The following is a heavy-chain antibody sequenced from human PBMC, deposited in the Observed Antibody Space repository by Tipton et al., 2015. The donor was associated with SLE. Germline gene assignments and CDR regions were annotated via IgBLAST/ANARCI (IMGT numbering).Heavy chain of an antibody. CDR1: GGSISNYY. CDR3: AREGYSSGWDGDFDY. Sequence: TLSLTCTVSGGSISNYYWSWIRQPAGKGLEWIGRIYTTGTTNYNPSLKSRVTMSIDTSKNQFPLRLNSVTAADTAVYYCAREGYSSGWDGDFDYWGQGTLVTVSS. V-gene: IGHV4-4*07. D-gene: IGHD6-19*01. J-gene: IGHJ4*02. CDR2: IYTTGTT.